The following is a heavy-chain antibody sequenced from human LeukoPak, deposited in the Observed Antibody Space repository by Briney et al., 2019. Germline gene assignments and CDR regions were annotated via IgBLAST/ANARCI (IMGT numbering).Heavy chain of an antibody. CDR1: GYNFIANS. J-gene: IGHJ4*02. CDR3: AVGRGFAHGRLEE. D-gene: IGHD5-12*01. CDR2: FHPPDDEA. Sequence: GASVEVSCKTSGYNFIANSIHWVRQAPGKGLEWMGRFHPPDDEAKYLERFDGRIAITADTSTDTSYLELKGLTSDGTALYFCAVGRGFAHGRLEEWGQGTLITVSS. V-gene: IGHV1-69-2*01.